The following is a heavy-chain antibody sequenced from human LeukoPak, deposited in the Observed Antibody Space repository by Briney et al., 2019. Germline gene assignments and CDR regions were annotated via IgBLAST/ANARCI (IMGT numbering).Heavy chain of an antibody. CDR1: GYSISSGYY. D-gene: IGHD3-22*01. J-gene: IGHJ4*02. CDR3: ARGGWNKFDY. Sequence: SETLSLTCTVSGYSISSGYYWGWIRQPPGKGLEWIGSIYHSGSTNYNPSLKSRVTMSVDTSKNQFSLKLSSVTAADTAVYYCARGGWNKFDYWGQGTLVTVSS. V-gene: IGHV4-38-2*02. CDR2: IYHSGST.